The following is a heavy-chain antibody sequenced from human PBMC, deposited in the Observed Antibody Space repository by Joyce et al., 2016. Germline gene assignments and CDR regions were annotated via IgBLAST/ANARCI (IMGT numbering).Heavy chain of an antibody. Sequence: EVLLLESGGALVQPGGSLRLSCEASGFAFSTYAMTWVRQAPGEGLEWVSVISGGGSSSYYADSVRGRFTISRDNSKNTLYLQMNSLRVDDTAVYYCAKCAIAIRSLQNAFDFWGHGTMVTVSS. V-gene: IGHV3-23*01. CDR3: AKCAIAIRSLQNAFDF. CDR1: GFAFSTYA. D-gene: IGHD2-21*01. J-gene: IGHJ3*01. CDR2: ISGGGSSS.